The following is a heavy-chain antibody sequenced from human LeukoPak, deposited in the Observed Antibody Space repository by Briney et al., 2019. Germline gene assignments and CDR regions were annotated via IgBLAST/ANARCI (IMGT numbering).Heavy chain of an antibody. V-gene: IGHV4-59*01. D-gene: IGHD2-21*02. J-gene: IGHJ2*01. CDR3: ARGQGVTYWYFDL. CDR2: IYYSGST. Sequence: SETLSLTCTVSGGSISSYYWSWLRQPPGKGLEWIGYIYYSGSTNYNPSLKSRVTISVDTSKNQFSLKLSSVTAADTAVYYCARGQGVTYWYFDLWGRGTLVTVSS. CDR1: GGSISSYY.